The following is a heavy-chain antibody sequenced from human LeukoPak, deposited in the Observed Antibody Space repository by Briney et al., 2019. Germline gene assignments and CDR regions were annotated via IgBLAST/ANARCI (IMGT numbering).Heavy chain of an antibody. D-gene: IGHD6-19*01. Sequence: SETLSLTCTVSGGSISSSSYYWGWIRQPPGKGLEWIGSIYYSGSTYYNPSLKSRVTISVDTSKNQFSLKLSSVTAADTAVYYCARSSTTAKYSSGWYGYWGQGTLVTVSS. V-gene: IGHV4-39*07. CDR2: IYYSGST. CDR3: ARSSTTAKYSSGWYGY. J-gene: IGHJ4*02. CDR1: GGSISSSSYY.